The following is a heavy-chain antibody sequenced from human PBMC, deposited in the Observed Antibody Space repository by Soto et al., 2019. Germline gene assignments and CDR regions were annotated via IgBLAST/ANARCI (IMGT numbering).Heavy chain of an antibody. V-gene: IGHV3-48*03. Sequence: LRLSCAASGFTFSSYEMNWVRQAPGKGLEWVSYISSSGSTIYYADSVKGRFTISRDNAKNSLYLQMNSLRAEDTAVYYCARGDYYDSSGYYPFDYWGQGTLVTVSS. D-gene: IGHD3-22*01. J-gene: IGHJ4*02. CDR2: ISSSGSTI. CDR3: ARGDYYDSSGYYPFDY. CDR1: GFTFSSYE.